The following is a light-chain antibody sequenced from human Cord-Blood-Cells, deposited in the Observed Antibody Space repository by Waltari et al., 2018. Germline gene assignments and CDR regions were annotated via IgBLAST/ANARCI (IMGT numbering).Light chain of an antibody. J-gene: IGKJ1*01. CDR2: WAS. V-gene: IGKV4-1*01. Sequence: DIVMTQSPDSLAVSLGEGATINCKSSQSVLYSSNNKNYLAWYQQKPGQPPKLLIFWASTRESGVPDRFSGSGSGTEFTLTISSLQAEDVAVYDCQQYYSTPWTFGQGTKVEIK. CDR3: QQYYSTPWT. CDR1: QSVLYSSNNKNY.